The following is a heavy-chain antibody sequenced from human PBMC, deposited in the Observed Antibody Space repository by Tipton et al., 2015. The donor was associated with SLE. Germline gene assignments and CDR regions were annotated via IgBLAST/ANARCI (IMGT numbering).Heavy chain of an antibody. D-gene: IGHD6-13*01. V-gene: IGHV4-61*02. Sequence: TLSLTCTVSGGSISSGSYYWSWIRQPAGKGLEWIGRIYTSGSTNYNPSLKSRVTISVDTSKNQFSLKLSSVTAAATAVYYCARAPGQQLDPGAFDIWGQGTMVTVSS. CDR1: GGSISSGSYY. CDR3: ARAPGQQLDPGAFDI. J-gene: IGHJ3*02. CDR2: IYTSGST.